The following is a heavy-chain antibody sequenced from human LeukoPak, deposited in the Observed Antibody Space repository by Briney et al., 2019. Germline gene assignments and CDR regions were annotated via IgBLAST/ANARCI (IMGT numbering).Heavy chain of an antibody. D-gene: IGHD2-15*01. CDR2: IKKDGSEK. Sequence: PSETLSLTCAVSGGSISSGGYSWRWIRQPPGKGLEWVAIIKKDGSEKYYVDSMKGRFTISRDNAKNSLFLQMNSLRAEDTAIYYCTTDTWYSAGHWGQGTLVTVSS. CDR3: TTDTWYSAGH. V-gene: IGHV3-7*03. J-gene: IGHJ4*01. CDR1: GGSISSGGYS.